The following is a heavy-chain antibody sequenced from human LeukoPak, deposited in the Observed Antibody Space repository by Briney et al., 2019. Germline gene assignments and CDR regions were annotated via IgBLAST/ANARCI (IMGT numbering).Heavy chain of an antibody. D-gene: IGHD6-19*01. J-gene: IGHJ3*02. V-gene: IGHV4-34*01. CDR1: GGSFSGYY. CDR3: ARGLAGMAFDI. CDR2: IYHSGST. Sequence: SETLSLTCDVYGGSFSGYYWSWVRQPPGKGLEWIGEIYHSGSTNYNPSLKSRVTISVDKSKNQFSLKLSSVTAADTAVYYCARGLAGMAFDIWGQGTMVTVSS.